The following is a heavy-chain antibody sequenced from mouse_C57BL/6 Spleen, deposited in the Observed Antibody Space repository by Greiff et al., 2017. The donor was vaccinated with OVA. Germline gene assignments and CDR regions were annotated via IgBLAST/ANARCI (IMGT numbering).Heavy chain of an antibody. CDR1: GYAFSSYW. CDR3: ARAGGYGSSYGWCAY. CDR2: IYPGGGDT. Sequence: VQLQQSGAELVKPGASVKISCKASGYAFSSYWMNWVKQRPGKGLEWIGQIYPGGGDTNYNGKFKGKATLTADKSSSTAYMQLSSLTSEDSAVYVCARAGGYGSSYGWCAYWGQGTLVTVSA. J-gene: IGHJ3*01. D-gene: IGHD1-1*01. V-gene: IGHV1-80*01.